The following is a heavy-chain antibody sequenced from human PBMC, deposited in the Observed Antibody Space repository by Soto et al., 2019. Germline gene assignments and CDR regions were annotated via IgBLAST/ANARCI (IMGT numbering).Heavy chain of an antibody. V-gene: IGHV3-7*03. D-gene: IGHD1-1*01. J-gene: IGHJ5*02. CDR3: VRDSAPTLHRINWFDP. CDR2: IKKDGGGE. Sequence: EVQLVESGGGLVQPGGSLRLSCAGSVFTFSDYWMNWVRQAPGQGLEWVANIKKDGGGELYVDSVKGRFTISRDNAKNSLFLQMNSLRAEDTAVYYCVRDSAPTLHRINWFDPWGQGTLVTVSP. CDR1: VFTFSDYW.